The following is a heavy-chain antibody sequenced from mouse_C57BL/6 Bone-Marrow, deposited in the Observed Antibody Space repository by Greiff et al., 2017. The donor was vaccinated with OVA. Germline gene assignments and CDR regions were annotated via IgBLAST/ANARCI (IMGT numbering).Heavy chain of an antibody. Sequence: EVQVVESGGGLVKPGGSLKLSCAASGFTFSSYAMSWVRQTPEKRLEWVATISDGGSYTYYPDNVKGRFTISRDNAQNNLYLQMSHLKSEDTAMYYCARDLYYYGSSYWFAYWGQGTLVTVSA. D-gene: IGHD1-1*01. CDR3: ARDLYYYGSSYWFAY. CDR1: GFTFSSYA. CDR2: ISDGGSYT. J-gene: IGHJ3*01. V-gene: IGHV5-4*01.